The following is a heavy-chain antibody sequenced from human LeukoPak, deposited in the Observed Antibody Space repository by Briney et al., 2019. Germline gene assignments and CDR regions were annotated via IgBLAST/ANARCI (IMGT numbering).Heavy chain of an antibody. CDR1: GYSFSNYW. V-gene: IGHV5-51*01. J-gene: IGHJ4*02. CDR2: IYPGDYET. CDR3: AIPPGYCGNDCSFDH. Sequence: GESLKISCEGSGYSFSNYWIGWVRQMPGKGLEWMGIIYPGDYETRYSPSFQGHVTISVDKSISTAYLQWSSLKASDTAMYYCAIPPGYCGNDCSFDHWGQGTLVTVSS. D-gene: IGHD2-21*02.